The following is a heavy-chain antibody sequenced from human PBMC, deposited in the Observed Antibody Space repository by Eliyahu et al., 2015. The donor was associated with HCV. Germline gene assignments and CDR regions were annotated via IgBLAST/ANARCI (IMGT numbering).Heavy chain of an antibody. D-gene: IGHD4-17*01. CDR2: INSDXRRT. CDR1: GFFFSTYW. CDR3: ARDPISPGYGQKLPNWFDP. Sequence: QLVESGGGLVQTGGSLRLXCAASGFFFSTYWXYWVRQAPGKGLVWVSRINSDXRRTTYADSVKGRFTISRDNAKNTLYLQMNSLRAEDTAVYYCARDPISPGYGQKLPNWFDPWGPGTLVTVYS. V-gene: IGHV3-74*03. J-gene: IGHJ5*02.